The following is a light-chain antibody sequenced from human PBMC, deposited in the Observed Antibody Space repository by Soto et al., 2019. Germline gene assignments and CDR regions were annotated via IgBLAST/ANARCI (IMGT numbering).Light chain of an antibody. Sequence: DIEMTQSPSTLCGSVGDRVTITWRASQTISSWLAWYQQRPGKAPKLLIYKASTLKSGVPSRFRGRGSGTECTLTISRLQTDDFETYYCQHYNSYSEAFGQGTKVDI. V-gene: IGKV1-5*03. CDR1: QTISSW. CDR3: QHYNSYSEA. J-gene: IGKJ1*01. CDR2: KAS.